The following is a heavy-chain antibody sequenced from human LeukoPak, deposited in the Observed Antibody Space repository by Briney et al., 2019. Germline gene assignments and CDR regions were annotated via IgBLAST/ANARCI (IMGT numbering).Heavy chain of an antibody. CDR1: GFTVSSNY. CDR2: IYSGSST. V-gene: IGHV3-53*01. Sequence: GGSLRLSCAASGFTVSSNYMSWVRQAPGKGLEWVSVIYSGSSTYYADSVKGRFTISRDNSKNTLYLQMNSLRAEDAAVYYCARSDAFDIWGQGTMVTVSS. CDR3: ARSDAFDI. J-gene: IGHJ3*02.